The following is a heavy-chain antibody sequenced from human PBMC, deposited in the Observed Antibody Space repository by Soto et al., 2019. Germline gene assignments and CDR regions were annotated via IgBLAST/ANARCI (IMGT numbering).Heavy chain of an antibody. CDR1: GGSISSGSYY. J-gene: IGHJ6*02. V-gene: IGHV4-31*03. D-gene: IGHD3-22*01. Sequence: QVQLQESGPGLVKPSQTLSLTCTVSGGSISSGSYYWSWIRQHPGKGLEWIGYIYYSGSPYYNPSLESRVTISVDTSKNQFSLKLSSVTAADTAVYYCARDCSSGYRPGYFYGMDVWGQGTTVTVSS. CDR2: IYYSGSP. CDR3: ARDCSSGYRPGYFYGMDV.